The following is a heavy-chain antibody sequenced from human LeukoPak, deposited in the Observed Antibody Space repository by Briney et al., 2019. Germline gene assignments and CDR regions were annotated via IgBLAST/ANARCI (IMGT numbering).Heavy chain of an antibody. CDR3: TKAHGSGSYRNWFDP. D-gene: IGHD3-10*01. Sequence: PGGSLRLSCAASGFTFSSYAMSWVRQAPGTGLEWVSVISGSGSSTYYADSVKGRFTISRDNSKNTLYLQMNSLRAEDTAVYYCTKAHGSGSYRNWFDPWGQGTLVTVSS. CDR1: GFTFSSYA. V-gene: IGHV3-23*01. J-gene: IGHJ5*02. CDR2: ISGSGSST.